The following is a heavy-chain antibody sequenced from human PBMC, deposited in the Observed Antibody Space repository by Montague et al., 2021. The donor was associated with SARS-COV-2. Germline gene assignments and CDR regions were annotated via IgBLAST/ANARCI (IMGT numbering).Heavy chain of an antibody. CDR3: ARVLGGYCSGGSCYRGWYFDL. CDR2: IYYSGST. V-gene: IGHV4-31*03. Sequence: ILSLTCTVSGGSISSGGYYWSWIRQHPGKGLEWIGYIYYSGSTYYNPSLKSRVTISVDTSKNQFSLKLSSVTAADTAVYYCARVLGGYCSGGSCYRGWYFDLWGRGTLVTVSS. J-gene: IGHJ2*01. D-gene: IGHD2-15*01. CDR1: GGSISSGGYY.